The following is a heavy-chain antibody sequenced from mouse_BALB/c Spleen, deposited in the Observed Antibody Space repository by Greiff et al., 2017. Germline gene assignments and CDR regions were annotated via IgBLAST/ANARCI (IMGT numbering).Heavy chain of an antibody. CDR2: IYPGDGDT. Sequence: VQLQQSGAELARPGASVKLSCKASGYTFTSYWMQWVKQRPGQGLEWIGAIYPGDGDTRYTQKFKGKATLTADKSSSTAYMQLSSLASEDSAVYYCASNYVWYFDVWGAGTTVTVSS. J-gene: IGHJ1*01. CDR1: GYTFTSYW. D-gene: IGHD2-1*01. V-gene: IGHV1-87*01. CDR3: ASNYVWYFDV.